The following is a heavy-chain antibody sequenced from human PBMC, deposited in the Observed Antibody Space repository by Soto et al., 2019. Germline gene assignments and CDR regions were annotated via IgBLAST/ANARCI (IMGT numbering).Heavy chain of an antibody. CDR2: TYYRSRWYN. V-gene: IGHV6-1*01. CDR1: GDSVSSNSAA. CDR3: AGTTSHQWYYMDF. J-gene: IGHJ6*03. Sequence: QVQLQESGPGLVKPSQTLSLTCAISGDSVSSNSAAWNWIRLSPSRGLEWLARTYYRSRWYNDYAVSVRSRITVNPDTSKNQFSLQLNSVTPEDTAVYYCAGTTSHQWYYMDFWGKGTTVTVSS. D-gene: IGHD1-7*01.